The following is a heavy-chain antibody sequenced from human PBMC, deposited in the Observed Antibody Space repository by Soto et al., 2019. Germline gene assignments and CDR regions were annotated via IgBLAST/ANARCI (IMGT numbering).Heavy chain of an antibody. CDR1: GFTFSSYS. J-gene: IGHJ4*02. V-gene: IGHV3-48*01. Sequence: EVQLVESGGGLVQPGGSLRLSCAASGFTFSSYSMNWVRQAPGKGLEWVSYISSSSSTIYYADSVKGRFTISRDNAKNSLYLQMNSLRAEDTAVYYCARESDSVTMFIKSWDYWGQGTLVTVSS. CDR2: ISSSSSTI. CDR3: ARESDSVTMFIKSWDY. D-gene: IGHD4-17*01.